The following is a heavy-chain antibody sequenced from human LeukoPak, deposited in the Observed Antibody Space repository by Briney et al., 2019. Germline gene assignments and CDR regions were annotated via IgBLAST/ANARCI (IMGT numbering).Heavy chain of an antibody. J-gene: IGHJ6*02. Sequence: GGSLRLSCAASGFTFDDYAMHWVRQAPGKGLEWVSGISWNSGSIGYADSVKGRFTISRDNAKNSLYLQMNSLRAEDTALYYCAKDNPGTPYYYGMDVWGQGITVTVSS. CDR2: ISWNSGSI. D-gene: IGHD1-1*01. CDR3: AKDNPGTPYYYGMDV. V-gene: IGHV3-9*01. CDR1: GFTFDDYA.